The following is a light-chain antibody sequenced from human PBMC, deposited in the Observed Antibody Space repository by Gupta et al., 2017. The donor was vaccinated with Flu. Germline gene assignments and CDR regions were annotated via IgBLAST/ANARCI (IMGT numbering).Light chain of an antibody. CDR1: NSGGKT. J-gene: IGLJ3*02. V-gene: IGLV3-21*02. Sequence: SYVAPPPPSASAAPGPTARLPSGGNNSGGKTGHWYQQKPGQAPGGAVYDDTARASGIPDRFSGSNSGNTATLTISRVEAGDEADYYCQMGDGSSDQGVFGGGTKLTVL. CDR2: DDT. CDR3: QMGDGSSDQGV.